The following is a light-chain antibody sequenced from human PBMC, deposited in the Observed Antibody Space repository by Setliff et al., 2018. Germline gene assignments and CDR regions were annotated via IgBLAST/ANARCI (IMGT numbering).Light chain of an antibody. CDR2: EVS. CDR3: SSYAGSNTPYV. Sequence: SALAQPPSASGSPGQSVTISCTGTSSDVGGYNYVSWYQQHPGKAPKLMIYEVSKRPSGVPDRFSGSKSGNTASLTVSGLQAEDEADYYCSSYAGSNTPYVFGTGTKGTVL. J-gene: IGLJ1*01. CDR1: SSDVGGYNY. V-gene: IGLV2-8*01.